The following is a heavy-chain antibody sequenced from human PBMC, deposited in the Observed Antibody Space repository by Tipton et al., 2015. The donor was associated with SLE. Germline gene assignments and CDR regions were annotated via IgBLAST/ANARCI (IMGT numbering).Heavy chain of an antibody. Sequence: TLSLTCTVSGGSISSYYWSWIRQPAGKGLEWIGRIYTSGSTNYNLSLKSRVTMSVDTSKNQFSLKLSSVTAADTAVYYCARHVWWSGRTVAALYGMDVWGQGTTVTVSS. J-gene: IGHJ6*02. D-gene: IGHD6-19*01. CDR1: GGSISSYY. V-gene: IGHV4-4*07. CDR2: IYTSGST. CDR3: ARHVWWSGRTVAALYGMDV.